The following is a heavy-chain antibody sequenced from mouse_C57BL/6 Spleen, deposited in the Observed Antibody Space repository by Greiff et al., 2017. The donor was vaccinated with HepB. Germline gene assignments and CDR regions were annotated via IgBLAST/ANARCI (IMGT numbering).Heavy chain of an antibody. V-gene: IGHV1-52*01. Sequence: QVQLKQPGAELVRPGSSVKLSCKASGYTFTSYWMHWVKQRPIQGLEWIGNIDPSDSETHYNQKFKDKATLTVDKSSSTAYMQLSSLTSEDSAVYYCAREGNPYYAMDYWGQGTSVTVSS. CDR3: AREGNPYYAMDY. CDR1: GYTFTSYW. CDR2: IDPSDSET. J-gene: IGHJ4*01.